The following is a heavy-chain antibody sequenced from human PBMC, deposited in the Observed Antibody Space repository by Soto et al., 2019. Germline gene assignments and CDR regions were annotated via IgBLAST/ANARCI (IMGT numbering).Heavy chain of an antibody. V-gene: IGHV1-8*01. CDR3: ARGTRMRPFAAAVRTHYYYYYMDV. Sequence: QVQLVQSGAEVKKPGASVKVSCKASGYTFTSYDINWVRQATGQGLEWMGWMNPNSGNTGYAQKFQARVTMTRNTSISTAYMELSSLRSEDTAVYYCARGTRMRPFAAAVRTHYYYYYMDVWGKGTTVTVSS. D-gene: IGHD6-13*01. CDR2: MNPNSGNT. J-gene: IGHJ6*03. CDR1: GYTFTSYD.